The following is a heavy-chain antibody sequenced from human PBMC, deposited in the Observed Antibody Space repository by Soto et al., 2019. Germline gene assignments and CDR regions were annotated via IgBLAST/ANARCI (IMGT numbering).Heavy chain of an antibody. Sequence: GASVKVSCKASGYTFTSYAMHWVRQAPGQRLEWMGWINAGNGNTKYSQKFQGRVTITRDTSASTAYMELSSLRSEDTAVYYCARVYSSSKTHAFDIWGQGTMVTVSS. CDR3: ARVYSSSKTHAFDI. CDR2: INAGNGNT. CDR1: GYTFTSYA. D-gene: IGHD6-6*01. V-gene: IGHV1-3*01. J-gene: IGHJ3*02.